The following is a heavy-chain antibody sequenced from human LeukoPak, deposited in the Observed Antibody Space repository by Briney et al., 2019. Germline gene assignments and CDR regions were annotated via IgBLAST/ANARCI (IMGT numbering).Heavy chain of an antibody. V-gene: IGHV3-53*01. D-gene: IGHD2-15*01. J-gene: IGHJ6*02. Sequence: PGGSLRLSCAASGFTVSSNYMSWVRQAPGKGLEWVSVIYSGGSTYYADSVKGRFTISRDNSKNTLYLQMNSLRAEDTAVYYCAREGYCSGGSCYFYYYYYYGMDVWGQGTTVTVSS. CDR1: GFTVSSNY. CDR3: AREGYCSGGSCYFYYYYYYGMDV. CDR2: IYSGGST.